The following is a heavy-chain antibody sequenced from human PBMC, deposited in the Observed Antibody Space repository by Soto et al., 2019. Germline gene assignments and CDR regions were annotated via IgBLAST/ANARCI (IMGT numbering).Heavy chain of an antibody. V-gene: IGHV1-2*06. D-gene: IGHD3-10*01. CDR1: GYFFTSHY. CDR3: AREITYGGGSFSLGL. CDR2: INPNNGDT. Sequence: QVQLVQSGAEVEKPGASVKVSCKTSGYFFTSHYIHWVRLAPGRGLEWMGRINPNNGDTNSPQKFQGRVTMTSDTSISTADMEMSGLRADDTALYYCAREITYGGGSFSLGLWGQGTLVTVSS. J-gene: IGHJ4*02.